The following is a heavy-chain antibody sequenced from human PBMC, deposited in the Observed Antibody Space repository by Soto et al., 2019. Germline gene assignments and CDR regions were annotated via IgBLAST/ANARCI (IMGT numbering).Heavy chain of an antibody. CDR2: ISAYNGNT. Sequence: ASVKVSCKASGYTFTSYGISWVRQAPGQGLEWMGWISAYNGNTNYAQKLQGRVTMTTDTPTSTAYMELRSLRSDDTAVYYCASSLEPYGMDVWGQGTTVTVSS. J-gene: IGHJ6*02. CDR1: GYTFTSYG. V-gene: IGHV1-18*04. CDR3: ASSLEPYGMDV.